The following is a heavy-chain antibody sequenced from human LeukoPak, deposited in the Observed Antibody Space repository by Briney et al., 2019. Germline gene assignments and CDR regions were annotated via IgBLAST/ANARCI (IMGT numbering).Heavy chain of an antibody. CDR2: IYTRGST. V-gene: IGHV4-4*07. CDR3: ARGRYCSATTCSGGDAFDI. J-gene: IGHJ3*02. D-gene: IGHD2-8*02. CDR1: GTSVSSYY. Sequence: SETLSLTCTVSGTSVSSYYWSWIRQPAGRGLEWIGRIYTRGSTNYNPSLQSRVFMSVDSSKSQFSLRLTSVTAADTAIYYCARGRYCSATTCSGGDAFDIWGQGT.